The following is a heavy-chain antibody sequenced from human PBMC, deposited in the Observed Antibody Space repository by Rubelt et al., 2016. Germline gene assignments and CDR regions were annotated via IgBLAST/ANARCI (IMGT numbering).Heavy chain of an antibody. CDR1: GGSISSSSYY. D-gene: IGHD6-13*01. CDR2: IYYVWST. Sequence: QLQLQESGPGLVKPSETLSLTCTVSGGSISSSSYYWGWIRQPQGKEMEWMGGIYYVWSTCYTQSLESRVTIAVDTSTNQFSLELSAVTAADTAVYYCASEYSSSWYVHNWFDPWGQGTPVTVSS. J-gene: IGHJ5*02. V-gene: IGHV4-39*07. CDR3: ASEYSSSWYVHNWFDP.